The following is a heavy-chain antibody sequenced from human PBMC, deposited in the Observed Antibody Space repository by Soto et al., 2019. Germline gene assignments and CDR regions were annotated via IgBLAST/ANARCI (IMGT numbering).Heavy chain of an antibody. CDR1: GFTFSSYG. D-gene: IGHD6-13*01. J-gene: IGHJ6*02. CDR2: ISYDGSNK. V-gene: IGHV3-30*18. CDR3: AKGAAAGSNYYYYGMDV. Sequence: QVQLVESGGGVVQPGRSLRLSCAASGFTFSSYGMHWVRQAPGKGLEWVAVISYDGSNKYYADSVKGRFTISRDNSKNTLYLQMNSLRAEDTAVYYCAKGAAAGSNYYYYGMDVWGQVTTVTVSS.